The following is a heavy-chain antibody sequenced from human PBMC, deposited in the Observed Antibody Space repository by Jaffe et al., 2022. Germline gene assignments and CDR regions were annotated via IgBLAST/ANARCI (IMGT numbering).Heavy chain of an antibody. Sequence: EVQLVESGGGLVQPGGSLRLSCAASGFDFSGYWMHWVRQAPGKGLVSVSRINPDGSSTSYADSVKGRFTISRDNPKNTLYLQLNSLRAEDTGVYYCAVHRSSSGPLYFQHWGQGTLVTVSS. D-gene: IGHD6-19*01. CDR1: GFDFSGYW. V-gene: IGHV3-74*01. CDR3: AVHRSSSGPLYFQH. J-gene: IGHJ1*01. CDR2: INPDGSST.